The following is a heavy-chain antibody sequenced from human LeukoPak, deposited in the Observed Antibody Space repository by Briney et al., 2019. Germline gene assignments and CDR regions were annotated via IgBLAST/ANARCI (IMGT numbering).Heavy chain of an antibody. CDR1: GGSISSSSYY. Sequence: SETLSLTCTVSGGSISSSSYYWGWIRQPPGKGLEWIGSIYYSGSTYYNPSLKSRVTIPVDTSKNQFSLKLSSVTAADTAVYYCAREFIIGRITMIDARVGDAFDIWGQGTMVTVSS. D-gene: IGHD3-22*01. V-gene: IGHV4-39*07. CDR2: IYYSGST. J-gene: IGHJ3*02. CDR3: AREFIIGRITMIDARVGDAFDI.